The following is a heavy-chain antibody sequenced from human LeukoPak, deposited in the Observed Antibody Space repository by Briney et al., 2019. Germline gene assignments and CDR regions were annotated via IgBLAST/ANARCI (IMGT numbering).Heavy chain of an antibody. V-gene: IGHV4-59*01. CDR3: ARVLTALYSSGWFDP. CDR1: GGSISSYY. CDR2: IYYSGST. D-gene: IGHD6-19*01. J-gene: IGHJ5*02. Sequence: PSETLSLTCTVSGGSISSYYWSWIGQPPGKGLEWIGYIYYSGSTNYNPSLKSRVTISVDTSKNQFSLKLSSVTAADTAVYYCARVLTALYSSGWFDPWGQGTLVTVSS.